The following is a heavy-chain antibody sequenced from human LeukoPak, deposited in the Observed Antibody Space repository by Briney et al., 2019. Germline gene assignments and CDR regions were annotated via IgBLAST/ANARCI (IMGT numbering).Heavy chain of an antibody. D-gene: IGHD2/OR15-2a*01. J-gene: IGHJ4*02. Sequence: SVKVSCKASGYTFTSYDINWVRQATGQGLEWMGWMNPNSGNTGYAQKFQGRVTMTRNTSISTAYMELSSLRSEDTAVYYCARGRYGNRGFDYWGQGTLVTVSS. V-gene: IGHV1-8*01. CDR3: ARGRYGNRGFDY. CDR1: GYTFTSYD. CDR2: MNPNSGNT.